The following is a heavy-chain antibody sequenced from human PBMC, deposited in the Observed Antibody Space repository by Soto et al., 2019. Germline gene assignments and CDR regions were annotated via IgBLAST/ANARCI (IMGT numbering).Heavy chain of an antibody. J-gene: IGHJ6*02. CDR3: AKVGVTQGHCGRDV. Sequence: PGKGLEWVSAISDSGGSTYYADAVKGRFTISRDNSKTTLYLQMNSLRAEDTAVYYCAKVGVTQGHCGRDVWGQGTTVTVSS. V-gene: IGHV3-23*01. D-gene: IGHD3-16*01. CDR2: ISDSGGST.